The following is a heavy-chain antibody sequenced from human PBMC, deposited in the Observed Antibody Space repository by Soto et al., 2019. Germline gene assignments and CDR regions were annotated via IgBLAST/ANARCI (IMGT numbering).Heavy chain of an antibody. J-gene: IGHJ1*01. CDR1: GGSVSSSNW. CDR2: IYHSGST. CDR3: ASVGSDYDNSGYYLH. D-gene: IGHD3-22*01. V-gene: IGHV4-4*02. Sequence: XETRSLTCIVSGGSVSSSNWWSWVRQPPGKGLEWIGEIYHSGSTTYNPSLKSRATISVDKSENQFSLRLKSVTAADTAVYYCASVGSDYDNSGYYLHWGPGPLVTVSS.